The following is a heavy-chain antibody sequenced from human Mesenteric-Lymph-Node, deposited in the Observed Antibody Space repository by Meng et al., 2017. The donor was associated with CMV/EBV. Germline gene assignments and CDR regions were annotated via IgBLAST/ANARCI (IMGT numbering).Heavy chain of an antibody. D-gene: IGHD4-11*01. CDR3: ARAGNSWSDFDS. CDR2: INPSDGNT. V-gene: IGHV1-46*01. CDR1: GYTFTSYD. Sequence: ASVKVSCKASGYTFTSYDISWVRQAPGQGLEWMGIINPSDGNTNYAQKFQGRVTMNRDTSTSTVYMELSNLRSEDTAVFYCARAGNSWSDFDSWGQGTLVTVSS. J-gene: IGHJ4*02.